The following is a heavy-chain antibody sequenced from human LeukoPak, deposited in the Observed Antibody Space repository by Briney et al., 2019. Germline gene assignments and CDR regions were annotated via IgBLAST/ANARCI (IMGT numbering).Heavy chain of an antibody. Sequence: PGGSLRLSCAASGFTFSSYDMHWVRQATGKGLEWVSAIGTAGDTYYPGSVKGRFTISRDNSKNTLYLQMNSLRAEDTAVYYCRTSGDILTGYRVSVVDYWGQGTLVTVSS. CDR1: GFTFSSYD. V-gene: IGHV3-13*01. CDR2: IGTAGDT. J-gene: IGHJ4*02. D-gene: IGHD3-9*01. CDR3: RTSGDILTGYRVSVVDY.